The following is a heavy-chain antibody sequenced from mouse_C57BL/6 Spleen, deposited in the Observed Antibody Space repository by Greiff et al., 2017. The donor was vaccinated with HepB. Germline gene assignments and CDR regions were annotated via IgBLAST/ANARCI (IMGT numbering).Heavy chain of an antibody. CDR1: GFSLSTFGMG. D-gene: IGHD2-2*01. J-gene: IGHJ4*01. CDR3: ARIAGKLYYGYDEGKRYAMDY. CDR2: IWWDDDK. Sequence: QVTLKVSGPGILQPSQTLSLTCSFSGFSLSTFGMGVGWIRQPSGKGLEWLAHIWWDDDKYYNPALKSRLTISKDTSKNQVFLKIANVDTADTATYYCARIAGKLYYGYDEGKRYAMDYWGQGTSVTVSS. V-gene: IGHV8-8*01.